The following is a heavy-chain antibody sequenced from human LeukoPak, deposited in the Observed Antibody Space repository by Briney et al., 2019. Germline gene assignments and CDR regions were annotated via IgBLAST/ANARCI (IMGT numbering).Heavy chain of an antibody. V-gene: IGHV3-23*01. CDR2: VSSGYVT. Sequence: RGSLRLSCTASGFTFSTYVMTWVRQAPGKGLEWVSAVSSGYVTYYADSVKGRFTISRENSKNTLYLLMNSLRAEDTAVYYCAKDKTTTVTTPDYWGEGTLVSVSS. D-gene: IGHD4-17*01. CDR3: AKDKTTTVTTPDY. J-gene: IGHJ4*02. CDR1: GFTFSTYV.